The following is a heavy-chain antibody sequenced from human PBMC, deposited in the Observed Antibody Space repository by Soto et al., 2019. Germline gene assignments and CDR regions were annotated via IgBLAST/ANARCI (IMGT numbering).Heavy chain of an antibody. Sequence: EVQLLESGGGLVQPGGSLRLSCAASGFTFSSYAMSWVRQAPGKGLEWVSAISGSGGSTYYADSVKGRFTISRDNSKNTLYLQMNSPRAEDTAVYYCAKDETQWLVRDDAFDIWGQGTMVTVSS. J-gene: IGHJ3*02. CDR1: GFTFSSYA. V-gene: IGHV3-23*01. CDR2: ISGSGGST. D-gene: IGHD6-19*01. CDR3: AKDETQWLVRDDAFDI.